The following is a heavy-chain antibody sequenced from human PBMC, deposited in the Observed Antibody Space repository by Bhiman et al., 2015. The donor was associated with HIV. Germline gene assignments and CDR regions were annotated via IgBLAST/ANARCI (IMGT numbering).Heavy chain of an antibody. D-gene: IGHD4-23*01. CDR1: GFTFSTYN. CDR2: IRYDGSHK. CDR3: AKSARTKRKMSYGGNPWDFDY. Sequence: VQLVESGGGLVKPGGSLRLSCAASGFTFSTYNMNWVRQAPGKGLEWVAFIRYDGSHKYYADSVKGRFTISRDNSQNTLYLQMNSLRAEDTAVYYCAKSARTKRKMSYGGNPWDFDYWGQGTLVTVSS. V-gene: IGHV3-30*02. J-gene: IGHJ4*02.